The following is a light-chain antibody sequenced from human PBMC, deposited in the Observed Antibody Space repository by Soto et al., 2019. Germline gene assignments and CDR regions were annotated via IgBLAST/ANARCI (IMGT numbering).Light chain of an antibody. J-gene: IGKJ1*01. CDR2: DAS. V-gene: IGKV3-11*01. CDR3: QQRSNWLWT. CDR1: QSVSSY. Sequence: EIVLTQSPATLSLSPGERATLSCRASQSVSSYLGWYQQQPGRAPRLLIYDASNRATGIPARFSGSGSGTDFTLTISSLEPEDFAVYYCQQRSNWLWTFGQGTKVEIK.